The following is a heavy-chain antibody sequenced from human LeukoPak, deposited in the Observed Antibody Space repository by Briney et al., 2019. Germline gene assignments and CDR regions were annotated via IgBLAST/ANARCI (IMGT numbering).Heavy chain of an antibody. CDR1: GYTFTGYY. D-gene: IGHD2-2*01. V-gene: IGHV1-2*02. J-gene: IGHJ4*02. CDR3: ARDLVRIIPGHSSSLNY. Sequence: GASVKVSCKASGYTFTGYYMHWVRQAPGQGLEWMGWINPNSGGTNYAQKFQGRVTMTRDTSISTAYMELSRLRSDDTAVYYCARDLVRIIPGHSSSLNYWGQGTLVTVSS. CDR2: INPNSGGT.